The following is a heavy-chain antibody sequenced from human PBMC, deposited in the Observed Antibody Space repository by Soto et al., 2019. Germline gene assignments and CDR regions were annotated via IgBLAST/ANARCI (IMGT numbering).Heavy chain of an antibody. Sequence: QVQLQESGPGLVKPSQTQSLTCTVSGGSISSGGYYWSWIRQHPGKGLEWIGYIYYSGSTYYNPSLKSRVTISVDTSKNQFSLKLSSVTAADTAVYYCARGIAAAGTVDYWGQGTLVTVSS. D-gene: IGHD6-13*01. V-gene: IGHV4-31*03. CDR2: IYYSGST. J-gene: IGHJ4*02. CDR1: GGSISSGGYY. CDR3: ARGIAAAGTVDY.